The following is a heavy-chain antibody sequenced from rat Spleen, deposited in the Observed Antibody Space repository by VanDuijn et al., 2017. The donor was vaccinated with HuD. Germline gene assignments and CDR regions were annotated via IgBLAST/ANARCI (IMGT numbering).Heavy chain of an antibody. CDR1: GFTFSNYA. D-gene: IGHD1-11*01. CDR3: VRDAYGGYSVGFAY. J-gene: IGHJ3*01. V-gene: IGHV5-29*01. Sequence: EVQLVESGGGLVQPGRSLKLSCAASGFTFSNYAMAWVRQAPTKGLEWVASITDSGSSTYYRDSVKGRFTISRDNAGSTLYLQMDSLRSEDTATYYCVRDAYGGYSVGFAYWGQGTLVTVSS. CDR2: ITDSGSST.